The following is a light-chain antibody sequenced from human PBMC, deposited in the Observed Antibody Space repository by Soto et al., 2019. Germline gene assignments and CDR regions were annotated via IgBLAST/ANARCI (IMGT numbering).Light chain of an antibody. J-gene: IGKJ1*01. CDR1: QSVSSN. Sequence: DIVRTQSPAPLSVSPGESATLSCRASQSVSSNLAWYQQKPGQAPRLLIYGASTRATGIPARFSGSGSGTEFPLTISSLQSEDFAVYYCQQYNNGWTFGQGTKVDI. V-gene: IGKV3-15*01. CDR3: QQYNNGWT. CDR2: GAS.